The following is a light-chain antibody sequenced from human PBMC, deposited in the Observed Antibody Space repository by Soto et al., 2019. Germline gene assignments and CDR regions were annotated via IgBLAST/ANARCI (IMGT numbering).Light chain of an antibody. Sequence: DIQMTQSPSSLSASVGDRVTITCRASQNIRNYLNWYQQKPGDAPKLLIYAASTLQGAVPSRFSGSGSGTDFTLTISSLQPEDFALYFCHQYRTSSATFGRGTRLE. V-gene: IGKV1-39*01. CDR3: HQYRTSSAT. CDR2: AAS. CDR1: QNIRNY. J-gene: IGKJ1*01.